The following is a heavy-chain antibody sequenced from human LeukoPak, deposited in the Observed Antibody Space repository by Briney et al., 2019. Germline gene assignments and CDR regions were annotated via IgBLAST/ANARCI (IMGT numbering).Heavy chain of an antibody. Sequence: GRSLRVYGAAPALTFVNEGAKCLLEAPGKGLEWVSYITTSSTVYYADSVKGRFTISRDNAKNSLYLQMNSLRAEDTAVYYCAIRFDYWGQGSLVTVSS. D-gene: IGHD3-3*02. CDR1: ALTFVNEG. V-gene: IGHV3-48*01. J-gene: IGHJ4*02. CDR3: AIRFDY. CDR2: ITTSSTV.